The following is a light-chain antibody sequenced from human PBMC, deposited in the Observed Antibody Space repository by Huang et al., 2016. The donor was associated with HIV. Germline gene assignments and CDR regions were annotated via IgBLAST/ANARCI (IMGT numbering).Light chain of an antibody. CDR2: GAS. Sequence: AIQMTQSPSSLSASVGDRVTITCRASPGITDDLAWYQQKPGKAPKLLISGASTLRSGVTSRFSGSGSGTDFTSTISSLQPEDYATYYCLQDHNYPRTFGQGTKVEI. CDR1: PGITDD. J-gene: IGKJ1*01. CDR3: LQDHNYPRT. V-gene: IGKV1-6*01.